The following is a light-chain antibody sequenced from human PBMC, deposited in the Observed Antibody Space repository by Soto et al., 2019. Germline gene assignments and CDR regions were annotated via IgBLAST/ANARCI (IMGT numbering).Light chain of an antibody. CDR3: SSYTSSATRV. Sequence: SALTQPASVSGSPGQSITISCTGTSSDVGAYNYVSWYQQHPGKVPKLMIYGVSNRPSGVSNRFSGSKSGNTASLTISGLQAEDEADYYCSSYTSSATRVFGGGTKVTVL. J-gene: IGLJ2*01. V-gene: IGLV2-14*03. CDR2: GVS. CDR1: SSDVGAYNY.